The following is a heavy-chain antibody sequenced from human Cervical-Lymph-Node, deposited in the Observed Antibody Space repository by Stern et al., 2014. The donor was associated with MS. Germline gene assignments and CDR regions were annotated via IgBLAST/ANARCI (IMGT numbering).Heavy chain of an antibody. V-gene: IGHV3-30*03. CDR3: MGVGDAMHV. CDR1: GFSLSNSG. Sequence: VQLVESGGGVVQPGRALTLSCAASGFSLSNSGMHWVPPAPGKGLEWVAVMSFVGGNKKYGDSVKGRLSISRDMANNTLFLQMNSLRPEDTAVYYCMGVGDAMHVWGQGTTVIVSS. J-gene: IGHJ6*02. CDR2: MSFVGGNK.